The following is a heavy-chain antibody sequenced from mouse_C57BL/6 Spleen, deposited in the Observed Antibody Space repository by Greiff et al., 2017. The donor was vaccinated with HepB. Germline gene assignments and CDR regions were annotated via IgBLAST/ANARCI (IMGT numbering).Heavy chain of an antibody. CDR2: ISNGGGST. J-gene: IGHJ4*01. D-gene: IGHD2-3*01. V-gene: IGHV5-12*01. Sequence: EVMLVESGGGLVQPGGSLKLSCAASGFTFSDYYMYWVRQTPVKRLEWVAYISNGGGSTYYPDTVKGRFTISRDNAKNTLHLQMSRRKSEDTAMYYCARQGGGLVRLYAMDYWGQGTSVTVSS. CDR1: GFTFSDYY. CDR3: ARQGGGLVRLYAMDY.